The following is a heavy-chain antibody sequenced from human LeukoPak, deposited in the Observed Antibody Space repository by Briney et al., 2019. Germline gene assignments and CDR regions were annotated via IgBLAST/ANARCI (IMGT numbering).Heavy chain of an antibody. D-gene: IGHD1-26*01. CDR2: ISGYNGDT. Sequence: ASVKVFCKSFGFSFISFGFNWVRQAPGQGLEWMGWISGYNGDTKCAQKFQGRVNMTTDKSTSTAYMELRSLRSDDTAVYYCARGTWETAARPYSFDTWGQGTLVTVTS. J-gene: IGHJ4*02. V-gene: IGHV1-18*01. CDR1: GFSFISFG. CDR3: ARGTWETAARPYSFDT.